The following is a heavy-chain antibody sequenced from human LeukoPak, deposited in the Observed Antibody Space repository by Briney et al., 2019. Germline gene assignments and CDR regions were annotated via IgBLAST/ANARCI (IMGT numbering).Heavy chain of an antibody. CDR1: GFKFSDHY. D-gene: IGHD4-17*01. J-gene: IGHJ6*04. CDR3: TRVDYGDPDV. Sequence: GGSLRLPCAASGFKFSDHYIDWVRQAPGKGLEWVGRSRNKASSYTTEYAASVEGRFTISRDVSESSLYLQMNSLRDEDTAVYYCTRVDYGDPDVWGKGTTVTVSS. CDR2: SRNKASSYTT. V-gene: IGHV3-72*01.